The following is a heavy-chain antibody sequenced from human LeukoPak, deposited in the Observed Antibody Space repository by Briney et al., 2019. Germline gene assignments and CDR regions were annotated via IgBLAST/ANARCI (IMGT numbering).Heavy chain of an antibody. Sequence: SETLSLTCTVSGASISSGGRYWSWVRRPPGKGLEWIGYVYHDGDTYYSPSLKSRVSISVERSMNQFSLRLNSVTVADTAFYYCANLGEGIWGRGTMVIVSS. J-gene: IGHJ3*02. CDR3: ANLGEGI. CDR1: GASISSGGRY. V-gene: IGHV4-30-2*01. D-gene: IGHD3-10*01. CDR2: VYHDGDT.